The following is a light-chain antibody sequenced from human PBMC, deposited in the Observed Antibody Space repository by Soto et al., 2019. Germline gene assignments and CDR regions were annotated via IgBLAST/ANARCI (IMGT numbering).Light chain of an antibody. Sequence: DIQMTQSPSTLSASVGDRVTITCRAGQSISDWLAWYQQKPGKAPKLLIYKASSLESGVPSRFSGSGSGTEFTLTISSLQPDDFATYYCQQYNSYSETFGQGTKVEVK. V-gene: IGKV1-5*03. CDR3: QQYNSYSET. CDR1: QSISDW. J-gene: IGKJ1*01. CDR2: KAS.